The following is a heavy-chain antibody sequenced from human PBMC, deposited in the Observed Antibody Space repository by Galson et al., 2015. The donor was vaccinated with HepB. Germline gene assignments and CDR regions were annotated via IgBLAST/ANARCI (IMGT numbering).Heavy chain of an antibody. CDR3: ARDDGYNSGWGY. J-gene: IGHJ4*02. CDR2: NTPKRGDT. CDR1: GYTFSDHY. D-gene: IGHD6-19*01. Sequence: SVKVSCKASGYTFSDHYIQWVRQAPGQGLEWMGWNTPKRGDTNYAQTFKGKVTMTRDTSTSTAYLEVSGLRSDDTAMYYCARDDGYNSGWGYWGQGTLVTVSS. V-gene: IGHV1-2*02.